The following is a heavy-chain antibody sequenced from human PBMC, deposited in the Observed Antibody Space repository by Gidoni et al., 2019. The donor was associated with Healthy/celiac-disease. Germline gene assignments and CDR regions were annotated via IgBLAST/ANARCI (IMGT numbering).Heavy chain of an antibody. Sequence: QLQLQESGPGLVKPSETLSPTCTVSGGSISSSRYYWGWIRQPPGKGLEWIGSIYYSGSTYYNPSLKSRVTISVDTSKNQFSLKLSSVTAADTAVYYCARSSGYCSGGSCYGYYYGMDVWGQGTTVTVSS. CDR2: IYYSGST. CDR1: GGSISSSRYY. J-gene: IGHJ6*02. CDR3: ARSSGYCSGGSCYGYYYGMDV. D-gene: IGHD2-15*01. V-gene: IGHV4-39*01.